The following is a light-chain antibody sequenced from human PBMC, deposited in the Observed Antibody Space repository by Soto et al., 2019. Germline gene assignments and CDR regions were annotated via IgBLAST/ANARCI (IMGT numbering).Light chain of an antibody. J-gene: IGKJ1*01. CDR3: QQYYSTPPT. V-gene: IGKV4-1*01. Sequence: DIVMTQSPDSLAVSLGERATINCKSSQSVLYSSNTNNYLAWYQQKPGQPPKLLIYLASTRESGVPDRFSGSGSGTDFTLTISSLQAEDVAVYYCQQYYSTPPTFGQGTKVEIK. CDR2: LAS. CDR1: QSVLYSSNTNNY.